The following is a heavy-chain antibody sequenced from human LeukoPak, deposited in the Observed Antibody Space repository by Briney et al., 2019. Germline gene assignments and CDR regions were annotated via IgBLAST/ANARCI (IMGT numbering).Heavy chain of an antibody. V-gene: IGHV4-59*01. CDR3: ASYGGKGAYFDY. CDR1: GGSISSYY. D-gene: IGHD4-23*01. CDR2: VFYSGST. J-gene: IGHJ4*02. Sequence: SETLSLTCTVSGGSISSYYWNWIGQPPGKGLEWIGYVFYSGSTNYNPSLKSRVTISVDTSKNQFSLKLSSVTTADTAVYFCASYGGKGAYFDYWGQGILVTVSS.